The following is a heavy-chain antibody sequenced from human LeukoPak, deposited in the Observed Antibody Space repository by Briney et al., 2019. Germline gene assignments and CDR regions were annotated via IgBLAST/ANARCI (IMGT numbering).Heavy chain of an antibody. D-gene: IGHD3-10*01. V-gene: IGHV3-23*01. CDR2: ISGSGGST. J-gene: IGHJ4*02. CDR3: AKDAVAPGSGGDYFDN. Sequence: GGSLRLSCAASGFTFSSYAMSWVRQAPGKGLEWVSAISGSGGSTYYADSVKGRFTISRDNSKNTLYLQMNSLRVEDTAVYYCAKDAVAPGSGGDYFDNWGQGTLVTVSS. CDR1: GFTFSSYA.